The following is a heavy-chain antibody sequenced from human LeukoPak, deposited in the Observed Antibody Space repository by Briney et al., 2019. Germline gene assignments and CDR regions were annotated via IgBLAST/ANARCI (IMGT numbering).Heavy chain of an antibody. D-gene: IGHD3-22*01. CDR1: GFTLSSYR. Sequence: PGGSLRLSCAASGFTLSSYRMNWVRQAPGKGLEWVSYISSSSSTIYYADSVKGRFTTSRDNAKNPLYLQMNSLRAEDTAVYYCAREIYDSSCYYDYWGQGTLVTVSS. J-gene: IGHJ4*02. CDR3: AREIYDSSCYYDY. CDR2: ISSSSSTI. V-gene: IGHV3-48*01.